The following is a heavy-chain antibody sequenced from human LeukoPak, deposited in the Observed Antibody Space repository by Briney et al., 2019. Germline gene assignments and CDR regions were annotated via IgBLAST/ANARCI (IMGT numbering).Heavy chain of an antibody. Sequence: PSQTLSLTCTVSGGSISSGSYYWSWIRQPAGKGLEWIGRIYTSGSTTYNPSLKSQVTISVDTSKNQFSLKLSSVTAADTAVYYCARDSASYYYYYYMDVWGKGTTVTVSS. CDR1: GGSISSGSYY. V-gene: IGHV4-61*02. D-gene: IGHD2-2*01. CDR3: ARDSASYYYYYYMDV. J-gene: IGHJ6*03. CDR2: IYTSGST.